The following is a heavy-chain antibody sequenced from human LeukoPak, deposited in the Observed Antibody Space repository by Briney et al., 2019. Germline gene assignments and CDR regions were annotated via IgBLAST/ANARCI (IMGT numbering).Heavy chain of an antibody. D-gene: IGHD2-15*01. Sequence: GGSLRLSCAASGFTFSTYSMSWVRQAPGKGLEWVSVIYSGGSTYYADSVKGRFTISRDNSKNTLYLQMNSLRAEDTAVYYCAREEDTYCSGGSCYSAFDYWGQGTLVTVSS. CDR2: IYSGGST. V-gene: IGHV3-53*01. J-gene: IGHJ4*02. CDR3: AREEDTYCSGGSCYSAFDY. CDR1: GFTFSTYS.